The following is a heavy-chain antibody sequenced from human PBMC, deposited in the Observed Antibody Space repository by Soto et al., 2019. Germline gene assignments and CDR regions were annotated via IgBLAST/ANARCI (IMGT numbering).Heavy chain of an antibody. CDR2: VFYSGST. Sequence: SETLSLTCTVSGGSISSGDSCWSWVRQPPGKGLEWIGYVFYSGSTYYNPSLKSRLTISVDASKTRFSLKLSSVTGADTAVYFCARAGSLGYWYFDFWGRGTLVTVSS. CDR3: ARAGSLGYWYFDF. D-gene: IGHD1-26*01. J-gene: IGHJ2*01. CDR1: GGSISSGDSC. V-gene: IGHV4-30-4*01.